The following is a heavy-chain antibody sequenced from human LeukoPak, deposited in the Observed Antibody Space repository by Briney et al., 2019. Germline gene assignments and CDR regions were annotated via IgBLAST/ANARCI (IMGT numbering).Heavy chain of an antibody. J-gene: IGHJ4*02. V-gene: IGHV3-15*01. Sequence: GGSLRLSCAASGLSISNDWMSWVRQAPGKGREWVARVKSKSAGETTHYAGPVNGRFTISRDDSKNTLYLQMNSLKTEDTAVYYCTLIQGWGSGSYYRDFWGQGTLVTVSS. CDR2: VKSKSAGETT. CDR3: TLIQGWGSGSYYRDF. CDR1: GLSISNDW. D-gene: IGHD3-10*01.